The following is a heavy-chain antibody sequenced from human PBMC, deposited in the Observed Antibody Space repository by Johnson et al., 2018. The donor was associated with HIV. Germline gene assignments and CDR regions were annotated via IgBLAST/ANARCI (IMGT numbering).Heavy chain of an antibody. D-gene: IGHD1-26*01. V-gene: IGHV3-30*02. CDR2: IRYDGSNK. CDR3: AKEFVCNSGSYWYAFDV. CDR1: GFTLRSYG. J-gene: IGHJ3*01. Sequence: QMLLVESGGGVVQPGGSLRLSCAASGFTLRSYGMHWVRQAPGKGLEWVTFIRYDGSNKYYADSVKGRFTVSRDNSKNTLYLHMNSLKPEDTAVYCCAKEFVCNSGSYWYAFDVWGQGTKVTVSS.